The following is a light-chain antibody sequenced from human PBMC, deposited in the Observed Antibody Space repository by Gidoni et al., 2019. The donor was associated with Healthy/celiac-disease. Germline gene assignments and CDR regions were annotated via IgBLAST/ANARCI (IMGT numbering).Light chain of an antibody. CDR2: GAA. CDR1: PSVSSSY. Sequence: EIVLTQSPGTLSLSPGERATLSCRASPSVSSSYLAWYQQKPGQAPRLLIFGAASRATGIPDRFSGSGSGTDFPLTISRLEPEDFAAYYCQQYGSSWTFGQGTKVEI. CDR3: QQYGSSWT. J-gene: IGKJ1*01. V-gene: IGKV3-20*01.